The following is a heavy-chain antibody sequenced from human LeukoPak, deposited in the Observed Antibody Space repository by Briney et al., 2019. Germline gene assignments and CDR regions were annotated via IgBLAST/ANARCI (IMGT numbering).Heavy chain of an antibody. CDR1: GGTFSSYA. D-gene: IGHD3-10*01. J-gene: IGHJ4*02. Sequence: SVKVSCKASGGTFSSYAISWVRLAPGEGLEWVGGIIPIFGTANYAQKFQGRVTITADESTSTAYMELSSLRSEDTAVYYCARDRSPYYYGSGLAFDYWGQGTLVTVSS. V-gene: IGHV1-69*13. CDR2: IIPIFGTA. CDR3: ARDRSPYYYGSGLAFDY.